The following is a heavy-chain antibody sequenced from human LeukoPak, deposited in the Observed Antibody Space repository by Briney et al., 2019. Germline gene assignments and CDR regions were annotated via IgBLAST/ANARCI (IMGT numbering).Heavy chain of an antibody. CDR3: ARDTFEPLVIDF. J-gene: IGHJ4*02. V-gene: IGHV3-21*05. CDR2: VNAETTDI. CDR1: GFSFRRYA. D-gene: IGHD6-13*01. Sequence: GGSLRLSCAASGFSFRRYAMNWVRQAPGKGLEWVAYVNAETTDILYADSVRGRFTISRDNAKNSLYLQMNSLRAEDRGVYYCARDTFEPLVIDFWGQGTLVTVSS.